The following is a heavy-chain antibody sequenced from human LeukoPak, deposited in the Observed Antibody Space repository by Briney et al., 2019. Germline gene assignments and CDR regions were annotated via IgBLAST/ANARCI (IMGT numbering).Heavy chain of an antibody. CDR2: INSNGGST. V-gene: IGHV3-20*01. CDR3: ARDSVGANDY. CDR1: GFTFSNAW. Sequence: GGSLRLFCAASGFTFSNAWMSWVRQAPGKGLEWVSGINSNGGSTGYADSVKGRFTISRDNAKNSLYLQMNSLRAEDTALYHCARDSVGANDYWGQGTLVTVSS. D-gene: IGHD1-26*01. J-gene: IGHJ4*02.